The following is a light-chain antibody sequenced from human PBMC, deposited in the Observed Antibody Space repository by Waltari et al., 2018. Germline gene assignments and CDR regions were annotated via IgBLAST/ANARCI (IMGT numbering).Light chain of an antibody. Sequence: EIVLTQSPAHLSLSPGDTATLSRRASQSVTNNYLAWYQQRPRQPPRLLITDASSRATGIPDRFSGSGSGTDVTLAISRLEPEDFAVYYCQQYGGSPPTTFGQGTRLEI. CDR2: DAS. V-gene: IGKV3-20*01. J-gene: IGKJ5*01. CDR1: QSVTNNY. CDR3: QQYGGSPPTT.